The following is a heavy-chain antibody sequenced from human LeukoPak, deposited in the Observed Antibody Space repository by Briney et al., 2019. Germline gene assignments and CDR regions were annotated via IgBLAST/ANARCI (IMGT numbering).Heavy chain of an antibody. CDR1: GFTFSDYY. D-gene: IGHD2-21*02. CDR2: ISSSGSTI. Sequence: GGSLRLSCAASGFTFSDYYMSWVRQAPGKGLEWVSYISSSGSTIYYADSVKGRFTISRDNAKNSLYLQMNSLRAEDTAVYYCARESCGGDCYSHAFDIWGQGTMVTVSS. CDR3: ARESCGGDCYSHAFDI. V-gene: IGHV3-11*01. J-gene: IGHJ3*02.